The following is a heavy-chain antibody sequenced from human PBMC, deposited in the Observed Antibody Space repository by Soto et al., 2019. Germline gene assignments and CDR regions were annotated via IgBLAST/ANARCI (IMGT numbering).Heavy chain of an antibody. CDR3: ATDTRYRSRWTYYTDYGLDV. V-gene: IGHV1-2*02. CDR1: GDTFTAYF. D-gene: IGHD6-13*01. J-gene: IGHJ6*02. CDR2: INPNSGAT. Sequence: ASVKVSCKAPGDTFTAYFILWLRQAPGQGLEWMGWINPNSGATHYAQKFQGRVTMTSDTSISSAYMELTGLTSDDTAVYYCATDTRYRSRWTYYTDYGLDVWGQGTTVTVSS.